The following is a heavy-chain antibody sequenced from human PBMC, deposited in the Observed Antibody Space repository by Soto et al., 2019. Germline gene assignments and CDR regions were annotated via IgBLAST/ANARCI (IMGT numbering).Heavy chain of an antibody. J-gene: IGHJ5*02. D-gene: IGHD3-10*01. Sequence: PGESLKISCKGSGYSFTSYWISWVRQMPGKGLEWMGRIDPSDSYTNYSPSFQGHVTISADKSISTAYLQWSSLKASDTAMYYCARLHDGSGSSNNGFDPWGQGTLVTVSS. CDR1: GYSFTSYW. CDR3: ARLHDGSGSSNNGFDP. V-gene: IGHV5-10-1*01. CDR2: IDPSDSYT.